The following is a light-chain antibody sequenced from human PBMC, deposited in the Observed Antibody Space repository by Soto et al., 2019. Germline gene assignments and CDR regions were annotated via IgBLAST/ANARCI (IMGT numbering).Light chain of an antibody. V-gene: IGLV2-11*01. CDR3: CSYAGSYTFGVV. CDR2: DVS. Sequence: QSALTQPRSVSGSPGQSVTISCTGTSSDVGGYNYVSWYQQHPGKAPKLMIYDVSKRPSGVPDRFSGSKSGNTASLTISGLQAEDEADYYCCSYAGSYTFGVVFGGGTKLPS. J-gene: IGLJ2*01. CDR1: SSDVGGYNY.